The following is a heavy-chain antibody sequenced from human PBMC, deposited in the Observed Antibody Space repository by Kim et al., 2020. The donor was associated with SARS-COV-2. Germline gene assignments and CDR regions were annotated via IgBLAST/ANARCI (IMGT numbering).Heavy chain of an antibody. D-gene: IGHD1-1*01. J-gene: IGHJ4*02. CDR1: GGSISSSSYY. CDR2: IYYSGST. V-gene: IGHV4-39*07. CDR3: VRIALVGTTGY. Sequence: SETLSLTCTVSGGSISSSSYYWGWIRQPPGKGLEWIGSIYYSGSTYYNPSLKSRVTISVDTSKNQFSLKLSSVTAADTAVYYCVRIALVGTTGYWGQGTLVTVSS.